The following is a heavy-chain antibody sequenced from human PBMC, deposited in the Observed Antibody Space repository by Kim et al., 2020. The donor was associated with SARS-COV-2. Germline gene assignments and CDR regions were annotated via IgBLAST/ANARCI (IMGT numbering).Heavy chain of an antibody. CDR2: ISAYNGNT. Sequence: ASVNVSCKASGYTFTSYGISWVRQAPGQGLEWMGWISAYNGNTNYAQKLQGRVTMTTDTSTSTAYMELRSLRSDDTAVYYWARARHCSSTSCRLYYYYGMDVWGQGTTVTVSS. D-gene: IGHD2-2*01. J-gene: IGHJ6*02. CDR3: ARARHCSSTSCRLYYYYGMDV. CDR1: GYTFTSYG. V-gene: IGHV1-18*01.